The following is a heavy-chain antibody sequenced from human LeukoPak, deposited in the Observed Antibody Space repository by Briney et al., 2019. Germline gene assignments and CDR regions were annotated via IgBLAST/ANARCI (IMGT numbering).Heavy chain of an antibody. J-gene: IGHJ5*02. D-gene: IGHD3-10*01. CDR2: IYHSGST. CDR1: GYSISSGYY. V-gene: IGHV4-38-2*02. CDR3: ARDSNYYGSGYGFDP. Sequence: SETLSLTCTVSGYSISSGYYWGWIRQPPGKGLEWIGSIYHSGSTYYNPSLKSRVTISVDTPKNQFSLKLSSVTAADTAVYYCARDSNYYGSGYGFDPWGQGTLVTVSS.